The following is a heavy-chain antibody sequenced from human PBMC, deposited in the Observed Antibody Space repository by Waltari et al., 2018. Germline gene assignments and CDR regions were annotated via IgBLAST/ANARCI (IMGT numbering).Heavy chain of an antibody. Sequence: QVQLVQSGAEVKKPGSSVKVSCKASGGTFSTYALCWVRQAPGQGLEWMGGIIPILGTTNYEQKFQGKVTITADESTSTAYMELSSLRSEDTAVYYCARDGRGGKAGSIAAAGLDYWGQGTLVTVSS. J-gene: IGHJ4*02. D-gene: IGHD6-13*01. V-gene: IGHV1-69*01. CDR2: IIPILGTT. CDR1: GGTFSTYA. CDR3: ARDGRGGKAGSIAAAGLDY.